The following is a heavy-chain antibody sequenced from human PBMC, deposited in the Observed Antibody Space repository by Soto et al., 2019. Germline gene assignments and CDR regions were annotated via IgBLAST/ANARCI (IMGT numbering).Heavy chain of an antibody. Sequence: GGSLRLSCAASGFTFSSYGMHWVRQAPGKGLEWVAVIWYDGSNKYYADSVKGRFTISRDNSKNTLYLQMNSLRAEDTAVYYCARDQAVAGTFVYYGMDVWGQGTTVTVSS. D-gene: IGHD6-19*01. V-gene: IGHV3-33*01. CDR3: ARDQAVAGTFVYYGMDV. CDR1: GFTFSSYG. J-gene: IGHJ6*02. CDR2: IWYDGSNK.